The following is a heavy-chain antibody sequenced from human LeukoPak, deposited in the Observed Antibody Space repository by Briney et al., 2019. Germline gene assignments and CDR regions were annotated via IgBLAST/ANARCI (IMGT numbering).Heavy chain of an antibody. J-gene: IGHJ4*02. CDR3: VKAIKYVGATYLHS. D-gene: IGHD1-26*01. Sequence: GGSLRLSCTASGFTFSSSTMSWVRQAPGKRPEWVSGILNNDIGGNAYYADAVKGRFTISRDDSKSTLYLEMNSLRAEDTAMYYCVKAIKYVGATYLHSWGQGTLVTVSS. V-gene: IGHV3-23*01. CDR1: GFTFSSST. CDR2: ILNNDIGGNA.